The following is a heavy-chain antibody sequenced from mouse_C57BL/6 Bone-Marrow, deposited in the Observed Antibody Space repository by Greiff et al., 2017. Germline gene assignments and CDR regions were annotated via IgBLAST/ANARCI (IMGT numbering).Heavy chain of an antibody. CDR2: INPSNGGT. V-gene: IGHV1-53*01. D-gene: IGHD4-1*01. CDR1: GYTFTSYW. CDR3: ARKGLGWDWFAD. J-gene: IGHJ3*01. Sequence: QVHVKQPGTELVKPGASVKLSCKASGYTFTSYWMHWVKQRPGQGLEWIGNINPSNGGTNYNEKFKSKATLTVDKSSSTAYMQLSSLTAEDSAVYYCARKGLGWDWFADWGQGTLVTVAA.